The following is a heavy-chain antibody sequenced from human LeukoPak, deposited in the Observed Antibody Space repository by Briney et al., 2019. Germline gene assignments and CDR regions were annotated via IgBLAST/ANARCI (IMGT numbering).Heavy chain of an antibody. D-gene: IGHD3-10*01. Sequence: ASVKVSCKASGYTFTSYGISWVRQAPGQGLEWMGWISAYNGNTNYAQKLQGRVTMTTDTSTSTAYMELRSLRSDDTAVYYCARDPYGSGSHYNPYNWFDPWGQGTLVTVSS. CDR1: GYTFTSYG. CDR2: ISAYNGNT. V-gene: IGHV1-18*01. J-gene: IGHJ5*02. CDR3: ARDPYGSGSHYNPYNWFDP.